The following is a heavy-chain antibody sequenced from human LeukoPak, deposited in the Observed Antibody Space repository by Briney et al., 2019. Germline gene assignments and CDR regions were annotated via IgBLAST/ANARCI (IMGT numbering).Heavy chain of an antibody. CDR1: GSTFSNYY. CDR3: AGREYYYYYMDV. J-gene: IGHJ6*03. CDR2: ISSSGSTI. Sequence: PGGPLNLPWPALGSTFSNYYWSWIRQPPGKGLEWVSYISSSGSTIYYADSVKGRFTISRDNAKNSLYLQMNSLRAEDTAVYYCAGREYYYYYMDVWGKGTTVTVSS. D-gene: IGHD1-26*01. V-gene: IGHV3-11*01.